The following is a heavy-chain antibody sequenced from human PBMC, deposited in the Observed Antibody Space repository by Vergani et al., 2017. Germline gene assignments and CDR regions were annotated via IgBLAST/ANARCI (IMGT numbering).Heavy chain of an antibody. CDR1: GYTFTGYY. CDR2: INPNSGGT. V-gene: IGHV1-2*02. J-gene: IGHJ4*02. CDR3: GGGAARTFDY. D-gene: IGHD6-6*01. Sequence: QVQLVQSGAEVKKPGASVKVSCKASGYTFTGYYMHWVRQAPGQGLGWRGWINPNSGGTNYAQKFQGRVTITADKSTSTAYMELSSLRSEDTAVYYCGGGAARTFDYWGQGTLVTVSS.